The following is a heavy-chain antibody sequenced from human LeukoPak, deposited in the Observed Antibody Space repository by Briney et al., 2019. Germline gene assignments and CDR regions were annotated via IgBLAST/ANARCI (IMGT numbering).Heavy chain of an antibody. CDR2: INHSGGT. J-gene: IGHJ4*02. Sequence: SETLSLTCAVYGGSFSGFYWSWIRQPPGKGLEWIGDINHSGGTNYIPSLRSRVTIDTSKNQFSLKLTSVTAADTAAYYCARHRRIAEAGIRGYDYWGQGTLVTVSS. CDR3: ARHRRIAEAGIRGYDY. CDR1: GGSFSGFY. D-gene: IGHD6-13*01. V-gene: IGHV4-34*01.